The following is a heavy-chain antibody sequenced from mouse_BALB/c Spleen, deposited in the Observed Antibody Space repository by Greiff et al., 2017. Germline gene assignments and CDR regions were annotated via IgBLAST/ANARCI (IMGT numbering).Heavy chain of an antibody. CDR3: ARGRRDWYFDV. CDR2: ISYDGSN. Sequence: EVQLQESGPGLVKPSQSLSLTCSVTGYSITSGYYWNWIRQFPGNKLEWMGYISYDGSNNYNPSLKNRISITRDTSKNQFFLKLNSVTTEDTATYYCARGRRDWYFDVWGAGTTVTVSS. CDR1: GYSITSGYY. V-gene: IGHV3-6*02. J-gene: IGHJ1*01.